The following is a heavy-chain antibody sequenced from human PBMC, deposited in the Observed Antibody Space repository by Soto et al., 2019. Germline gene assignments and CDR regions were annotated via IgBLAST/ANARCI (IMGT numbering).Heavy chain of an antibody. CDR3: VRQGYCSSTSCFDGMDV. CDR2: TRNEANDYIR. CDR1: GFRLSERY. J-gene: IGHJ6*02. V-gene: IGHV3-72*01. D-gene: IGHD2-2*01. Sequence: GGSLRLSCAVSGFRLSERYIDWVRQAPGKGLEWIGRTRNEANDYIRDYAASVKGRFTISRDDSKSSLFLQMSGLKTEDTGVYYCVRQGYCSSTSCFDGMDVWGQGTTVTVSS.